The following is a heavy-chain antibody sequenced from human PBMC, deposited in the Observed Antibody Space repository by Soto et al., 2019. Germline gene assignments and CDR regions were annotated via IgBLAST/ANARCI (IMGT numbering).Heavy chain of an antibody. V-gene: IGHV1-2*02. Sequence: GASVKVSCKASGYTFTGYYMHWVRQAPGQGLEWMGWINPNSGGTNYAQKFQGRVTMTRDTSISTAYMELSRLRSDDTAVYYCARLEVAKIYGMDVWGQGTTVTVSS. CDR1: GYTFTGYY. D-gene: IGHD2-15*01. CDR3: ARLEVAKIYGMDV. J-gene: IGHJ6*02. CDR2: INPNSGGT.